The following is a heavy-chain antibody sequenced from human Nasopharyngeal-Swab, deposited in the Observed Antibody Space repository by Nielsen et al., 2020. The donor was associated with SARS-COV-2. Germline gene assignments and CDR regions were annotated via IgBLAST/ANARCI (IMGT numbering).Heavy chain of an antibody. CDR2: IYYSGST. D-gene: IGHD5-24*01. V-gene: IGHV4-39*01. CDR3: ARHGTWLQYGFDS. Sequence: RQAPGKGLEWIGSIYYSGSTHFNPSFASRVTISGDASKRQFSLRLSSVTTADTAVYYCARHGTWLQYGFDSWGQGTLVTVSS. J-gene: IGHJ4*02.